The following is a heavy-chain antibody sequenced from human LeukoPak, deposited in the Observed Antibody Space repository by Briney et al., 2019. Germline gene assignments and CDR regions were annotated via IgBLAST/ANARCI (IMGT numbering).Heavy chain of an antibody. CDR2: INTYTGNP. D-gene: IGHD3-22*01. CDR3: ARWDYDSSGYALYYFDY. CDR1: GYTFTSYA. J-gene: IGHJ4*02. Sequence: VASVKVSCKASGYTFTSYAMNWVRQAPGQGLEWMGWINTYTGNPTYAQGFTGRFVFSLDTSVSTAYLQLSSLKAEDTAVYYCARWDYDSSGYALYYFDYWGQGTLVTVSS. V-gene: IGHV7-4-1*02.